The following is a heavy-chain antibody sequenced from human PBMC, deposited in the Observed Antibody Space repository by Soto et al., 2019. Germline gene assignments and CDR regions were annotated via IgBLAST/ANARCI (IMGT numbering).Heavy chain of an antibody. D-gene: IGHD3-10*01. CDR3: ARDRQVRGASFYYYYGMDV. CDR1: GYTFTSYG. Sequence: QVQLVQSGAEVKKPGASVKVSCKASGYTFTSYGISWVRQAPGQGLEWMGWISAYNGYTNYAQKLQGRVTMTTDTSTSTAYMELRSLRSDDTAVYYCARDRQVRGASFYYYYGMDVWGQGTTVTVSS. V-gene: IGHV1-18*01. CDR2: ISAYNGYT. J-gene: IGHJ6*02.